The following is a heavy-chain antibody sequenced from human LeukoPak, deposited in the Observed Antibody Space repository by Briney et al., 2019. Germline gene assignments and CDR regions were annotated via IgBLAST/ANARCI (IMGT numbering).Heavy chain of an antibody. D-gene: IGHD2-15*01. CDR2: IYYSGST. Sequence: SETLSLTCTVSGGPISSSSYYWGWIRQPPGKGLEWIGSIYYSGSTYYNPSLKSRVTISVDTSKNQFSLKLSSVTAADTAVYYCARLTDKYYYYGMDVWGQGTTVTVSS. J-gene: IGHJ6*02. CDR3: ARLTDKYYYYGMDV. V-gene: IGHV4-39*01. CDR1: GGPISSSSYY.